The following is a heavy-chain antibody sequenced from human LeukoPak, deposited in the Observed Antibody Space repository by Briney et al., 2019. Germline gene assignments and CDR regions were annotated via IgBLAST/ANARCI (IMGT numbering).Heavy chain of an antibody. CDR2: ITSSGATK. J-gene: IGHJ6*03. CDR1: GFTFSDYE. V-gene: IGHV3-48*03. CDR3: ARILGNNYYYYYMDV. Sequence: GGSLRLSCAVSGFTFSDYEMTWVRQAPGKGLEWISFITSSGATKYYADSVRGRFAISRDNANNSLYLLVDSLRADDTAVYFCARILGNNYYYYYMDVWGKGTTVTVPS.